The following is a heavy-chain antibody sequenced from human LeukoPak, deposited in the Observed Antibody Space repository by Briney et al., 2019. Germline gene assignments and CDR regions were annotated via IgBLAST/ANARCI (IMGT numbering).Heavy chain of an antibody. Sequence: GGSLRLSCAASGFTVSSNYMSWVRQAPGKGLEWVSVIYSGGSTYYADYVKGRFTISRDNSKNTLYLQMNSLRAEDTAVYYCSRARGSYYGYYFDYWGQGTLVTVSS. CDR2: IYSGGST. D-gene: IGHD1-26*01. V-gene: IGHV3-66*01. CDR3: SRARGSYYGYYFDY. CDR1: GFTVSSNY. J-gene: IGHJ4*02.